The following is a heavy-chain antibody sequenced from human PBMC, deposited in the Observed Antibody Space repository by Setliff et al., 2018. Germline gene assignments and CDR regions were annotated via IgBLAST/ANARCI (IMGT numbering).Heavy chain of an antibody. CDR2: IFYSGRT. J-gene: IGHJ4*02. CDR3: ARTGTYRYFDY. D-gene: IGHD1-1*01. V-gene: IGHV4-39*01. CDR1: GASITNINYY. Sequence: SETLSLTCTVSGASITNINYYWGLIRQPPGKGLEWIGSIFYSGRTYSNASLASRLTISVDTAKNQFSLKLTSVTAADTAVYYCARTGTYRYFDYWGQGTRVTVSS.